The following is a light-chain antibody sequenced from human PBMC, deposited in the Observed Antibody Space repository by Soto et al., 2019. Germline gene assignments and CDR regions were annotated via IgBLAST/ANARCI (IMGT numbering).Light chain of an antibody. Sequence: EIVLTQSPGLLSLNPGERATLSCRASQSIDSRYLGWYQQKPGQTPRLLIYGASGRATGIPDRFSGSGSGTDFTLTISRLEPEDFAVYYCQQFATSPLTFGGGTKVDIK. V-gene: IGKV3-20*01. CDR1: QSIDSRY. J-gene: IGKJ4*01. CDR2: GAS. CDR3: QQFATSPLT.